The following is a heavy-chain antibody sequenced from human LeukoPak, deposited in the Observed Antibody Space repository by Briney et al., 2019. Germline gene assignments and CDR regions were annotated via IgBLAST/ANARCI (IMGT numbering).Heavy chain of an antibody. CDR1: GHSIRSYY. V-gene: IGHV4-59*08. CDR3: ARDISAYYGDAFDI. CDR2: VFYSGST. Sequence: SETLSLTCTVSGHSIRSYYWTWIRQSPGKGLEWIGYVFYSGSTNYNPSLKSRVTISMDTSVNQFPLKLTSVTAADTAVYFCARDISAYYGDAFDIWGQGTMVTVSS. J-gene: IGHJ3*02. D-gene: IGHD3-22*01.